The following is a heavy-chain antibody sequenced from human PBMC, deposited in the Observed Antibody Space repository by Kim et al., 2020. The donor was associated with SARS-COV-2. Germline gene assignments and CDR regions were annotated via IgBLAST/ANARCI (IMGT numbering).Heavy chain of an antibody. CDR3: ARGFFDWLLPFDY. CDR1: GFTFSSYA. CDR2: KSYDGSNK. V-gene: IGHV3-30*04. J-gene: IGHJ4*02. Sequence: GGSLRLSCAASGFTFSSYAMHWVRQAPGKGLEWVAVKSYDGSNKYYADSVKGRFTISRDNSKNTLYLQMNSLRAEDTAVYYCARGFFDWLLPFDYWGQGTLVTVSS. D-gene: IGHD3-9*01.